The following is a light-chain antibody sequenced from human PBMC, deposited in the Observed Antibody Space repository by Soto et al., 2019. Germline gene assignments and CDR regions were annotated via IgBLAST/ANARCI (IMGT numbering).Light chain of an antibody. CDR3: QQSSNFPYT. V-gene: IGKV1-12*01. J-gene: IGKJ2*01. CDR1: QPVDRW. Sequence: IQLIQSPSSVSASVGDRVTITCRASQPVDRWLAWYQQKPGTAPNVVLYGASSLQSGVPSRFSGYGSGTEFFLTISSLQPEDFATYFCQQSSNFPYTFGQGTKLE. CDR2: GAS.